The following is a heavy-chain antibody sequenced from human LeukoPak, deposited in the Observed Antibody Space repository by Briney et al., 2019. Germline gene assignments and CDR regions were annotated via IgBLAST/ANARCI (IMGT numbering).Heavy chain of an antibody. V-gene: IGHV1-46*01. CDR3: ARDRDSSGRYYFDY. CDR1: GYIFINYY. J-gene: IGHJ4*02. D-gene: IGHD3-22*01. CDR2: INPNGAYT. Sequence: ASVKVSCKASGYIFINYYILWMRQAPGQGLEWMGLINPNGAYTTNAQKFEGRVTVTRDTSTSTVYMELSSLRSDDTAVYYCARDRDSSGRYYFDYWGQGSLVTVSS.